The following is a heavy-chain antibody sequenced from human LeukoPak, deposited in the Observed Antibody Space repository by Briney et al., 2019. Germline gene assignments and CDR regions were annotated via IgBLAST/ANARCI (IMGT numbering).Heavy chain of an antibody. Sequence: PSETLSLTCSVSGGSIKSGSYYWSWIRQPPGKGLEWIGEINHSGRTNYNPSLKSRATISVHTPKNQFSLKLSSVTAADTAVYYCARVADGKGYSFDYWGQGTLVTVSS. CDR2: INHSGRT. CDR1: GGSIKSGSYY. V-gene: IGHV4-39*07. CDR3: ARVADGKGYSFDY. D-gene: IGHD5-24*01. J-gene: IGHJ4*02.